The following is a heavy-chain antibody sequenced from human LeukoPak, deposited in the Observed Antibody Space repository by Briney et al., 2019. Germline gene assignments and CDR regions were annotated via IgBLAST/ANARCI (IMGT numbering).Heavy chain of an antibody. CDR3: SXVRXANLERNFDY. Sequence: GGSLRLSCAASGFTFSSYSMNWVRQAPGKGLEWVSSISSSSRYIYYADSGKGRFTISRDNAKNSLYLQMNSLRAEGRGVYYXSXVRXANLERNFDYWGQGTLVTVSS. D-gene: IGHD1-1*01. CDR1: GFTFSSYS. V-gene: IGHV3-21*01. CDR2: ISSSSRYI. J-gene: IGHJ4*02.